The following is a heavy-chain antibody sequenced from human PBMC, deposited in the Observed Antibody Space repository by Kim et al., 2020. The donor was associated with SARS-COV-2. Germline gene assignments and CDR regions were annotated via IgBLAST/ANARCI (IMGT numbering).Heavy chain of an antibody. CDR3: ARVPYYYGSGSYSTFD. V-gene: IGHV4-61*01. CDR2: IYYSGST. Sequence: SETLSLTCTVSGGSVSSGSYYWSWIRQPPGKGLEWIGYIYYSGSTNYNPSLKSRVTISVDTSKNQFSLKLSSVTAADTAVYYCARVPYYYGSGSYSTFD. CDR1: GGSVSSGSYY. D-gene: IGHD3-10*01. J-gene: IGHJ3*02.